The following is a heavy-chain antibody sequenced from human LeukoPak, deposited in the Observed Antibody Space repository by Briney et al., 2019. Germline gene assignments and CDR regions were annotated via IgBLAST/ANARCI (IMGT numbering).Heavy chain of an antibody. Sequence: PSETLSLTCTVSGGSISSSSYYWGWIRQPPGKGLEWIGSIYYSGSPYYNPSLKSRVTISVDTSKKQFSLKLSSVTAADTAVYYCARHVGFITMVRGVINNNWFDPWGQGTLVTVSS. J-gene: IGHJ5*02. CDR3: ARHVGFITMVRGVINNNWFDP. CDR2: IYYSGSP. V-gene: IGHV4-39*01. D-gene: IGHD3-10*01. CDR1: GGSISSSSYY.